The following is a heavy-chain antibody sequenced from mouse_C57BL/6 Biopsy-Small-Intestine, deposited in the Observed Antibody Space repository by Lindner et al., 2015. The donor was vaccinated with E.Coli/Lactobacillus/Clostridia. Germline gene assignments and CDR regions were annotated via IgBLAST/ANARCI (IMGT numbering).Heavy chain of an antibody. V-gene: IGHV1-66*01. CDR1: GYTFTSYY. CDR2: IYPGSGNT. J-gene: IGHJ1*03. CDR3: ARGSIYDGHYWYFDV. D-gene: IGHD2-3*01. Sequence: VQLQESGPELVKPGASVKISCKASGYTFTSYYMHWVKQRPGQGLEWIGWIYPGSGNTKYNEKFKGKATLTADTSSSTAYMQLSSLTSEDSAVYYCARGSIYDGHYWYFDVWGTGTTVTVSS.